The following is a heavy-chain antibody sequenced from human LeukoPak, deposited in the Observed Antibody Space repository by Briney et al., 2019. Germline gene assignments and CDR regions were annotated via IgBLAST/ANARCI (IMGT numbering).Heavy chain of an antibody. CDR1: GGSISSYY. V-gene: IGHV4-59*08. CDR3: ARRNGYNYGVDY. CDR2: IYSSGNT. D-gene: IGHD5-18*01. Sequence: ESSETLSLTCTVSGGSISSYYWSWIRQPPGKGLEWIGYIYSSGNTNYNPSLKSRVTISLDTSKNQFSLKLSSVTAADTAVYYCARRNGYNYGVDYWGQGTLVTV. J-gene: IGHJ4*02.